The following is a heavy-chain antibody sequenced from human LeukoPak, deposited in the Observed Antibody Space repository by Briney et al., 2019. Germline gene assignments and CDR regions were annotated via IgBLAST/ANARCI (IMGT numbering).Heavy chain of an antibody. Sequence: TGGSLRLSCAASGFTFSSYGMHWVRQAPGKGLEWVAFIRYDGSNKYSADSVKGRFIISRDNSKNTLYLQMNSLRVEDTAVYYCAKGPNYNILTGWRKTYNAFDIWGQGTMVTVSS. CDR3: AKGPNYNILTGWRKTYNAFDI. CDR1: GFTFSSYG. J-gene: IGHJ3*02. CDR2: IRYDGSNK. D-gene: IGHD3-9*01. V-gene: IGHV3-30*02.